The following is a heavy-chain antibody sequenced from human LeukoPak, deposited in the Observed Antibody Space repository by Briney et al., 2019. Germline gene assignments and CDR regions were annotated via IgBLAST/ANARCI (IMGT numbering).Heavy chain of an antibody. Sequence: ASVKVSCKVSGYTLTELSTHWVRQAPGKGLEWMGRFDPEDGETIYAQKFQGRVTMTEDRSTDTAYMELSSLRSEDTAVYYCATGVVRTGTTYYYYYYMDVWGKGTTVTVSS. V-gene: IGHV1-24*01. CDR1: GYTLTELS. CDR2: FDPEDGET. D-gene: IGHD1-1*01. CDR3: ATGVVRTGTTYYYYYYMDV. J-gene: IGHJ6*03.